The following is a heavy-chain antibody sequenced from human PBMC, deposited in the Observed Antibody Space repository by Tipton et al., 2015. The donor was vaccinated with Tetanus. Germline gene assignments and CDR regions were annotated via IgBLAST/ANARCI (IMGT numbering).Heavy chain of an antibody. Sequence: TLSLTCTVSGGSISSTNYYWGWIRQPPGKGLEWIGSIYNTGNTYYNPALTSRVTMSVDTSMIQFSLKLRSLTDADTAVYYCAGPTLAHDAFDFWGQGTMVTVS. CDR3: AGPTLAHDAFDF. V-gene: IGHV4-39*01. CDR1: GGSISSTNYY. D-gene: IGHD5-12*01. J-gene: IGHJ3*01. CDR2: IYNTGNT.